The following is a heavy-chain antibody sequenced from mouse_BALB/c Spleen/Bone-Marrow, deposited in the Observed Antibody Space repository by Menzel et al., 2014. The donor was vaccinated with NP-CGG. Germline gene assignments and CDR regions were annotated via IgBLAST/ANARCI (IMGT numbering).Heavy chain of an antibody. CDR1: GFNIKDTY. Sequence: VQLKQSGAELVKPGASVKLSCTASGFNIKDTYMHWVKQRPEQGLEWIGRIDPANGNTKYDPKFQGKATITADTSSNPAYLQLSSLTSENTAVYYCARERGYDYAYAMDYWAQGTPVTVSS. V-gene: IGHV14-3*02. J-gene: IGHJ4*01. CDR3: ARERGYDYAYAMDY. D-gene: IGHD2-4*01. CDR2: IDPANGNT.